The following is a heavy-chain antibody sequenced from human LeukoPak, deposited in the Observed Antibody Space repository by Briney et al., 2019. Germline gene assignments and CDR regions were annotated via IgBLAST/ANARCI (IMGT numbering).Heavy chain of an antibody. Sequence: ASVKVSCKASGYTFTSYGISWVRQAPGQGLEWMGWISAYNGNTNYAQKLQGRVTMTRNTSISTAYMELSSLRSEDTAVYYCASRDSDLLWFGEGYGMDVWGQGTTVTVSS. CDR2: ISAYNGNT. J-gene: IGHJ6*02. D-gene: IGHD3-10*01. V-gene: IGHV1-18*01. CDR1: GYTFTSYG. CDR3: ASRDSDLLWFGEGYGMDV.